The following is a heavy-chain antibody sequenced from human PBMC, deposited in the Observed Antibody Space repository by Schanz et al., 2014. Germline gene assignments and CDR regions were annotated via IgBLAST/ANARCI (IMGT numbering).Heavy chain of an antibody. V-gene: IGHV1-3*04. CDR2: INTGSGDT. Sequence: QVHLVQSGAEVKRPGASVKVSCKASEYSFTSYSMHWVRQAPGQRLEWMGWINTGSGDTKYSQNCQGRVTMTRDTSASTAYMELSSLRSEDTAVYSCARGIGGYGANNYFDYWGQGTLVTVSS. CDR3: ARGIGGYGANNYFDY. J-gene: IGHJ4*02. CDR1: EYSFTSYS. D-gene: IGHD5-12*01.